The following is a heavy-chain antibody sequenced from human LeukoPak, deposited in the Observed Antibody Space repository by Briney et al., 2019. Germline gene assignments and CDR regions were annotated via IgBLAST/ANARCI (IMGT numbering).Heavy chain of an antibody. D-gene: IGHD3-22*01. CDR1: GFTFSSYS. CDR3: AVFDMTVVDITP. Sequence: GGSLRLSCAASGFTFSSYSMNWVRQAPGKGLEWVSSISSSSGYIYYADSVKGRFTISRDNAKNSLYLQMNSLRAEDTAVYYCAVFDMTVVDITPGGQGTLVTVSS. CDR2: ISSSSGYI. J-gene: IGHJ5*02. V-gene: IGHV3-21*01.